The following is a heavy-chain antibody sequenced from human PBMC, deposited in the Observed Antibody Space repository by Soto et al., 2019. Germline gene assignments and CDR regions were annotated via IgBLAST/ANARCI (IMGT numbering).Heavy chain of an antibody. J-gene: IGHJ1*01. CDR3: ARNLREITAAEYFQH. D-gene: IGHD4-17*01. Sequence: QVQLVQSGAEVKKPGSSVKVSCKASGGTFSSYAISWVRQAPGQGLEWMGGIIPIFGTANYAQKFQGRVTITADESTSTAYRELSSLRSEDTAVYYCARNLREITAAEYFQHWGQGTLVTVSS. V-gene: IGHV1-69*01. CDR2: IIPIFGTA. CDR1: GGTFSSYA.